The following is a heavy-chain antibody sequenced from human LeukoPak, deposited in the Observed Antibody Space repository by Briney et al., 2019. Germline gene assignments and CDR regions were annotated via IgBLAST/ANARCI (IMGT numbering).Heavy chain of an antibody. V-gene: IGHV3-30*04. D-gene: IGHD1-26*01. J-gene: IGHJ4*02. CDR2: ISFDGSNK. CDR3: ARGGTLDY. Sequence: GGSLRLSCAASGFTFTSYAIHWVRQAPGKGLEWVAVISFDGSNKYYADSVKGRFTISRDNSKNTLYLQMNSLRAEDTAVYYCARGGTLDYWGQGTLVTVSS. CDR1: GFTFTSYA.